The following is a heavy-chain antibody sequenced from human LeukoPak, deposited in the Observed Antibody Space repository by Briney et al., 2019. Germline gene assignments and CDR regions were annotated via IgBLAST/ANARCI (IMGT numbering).Heavy chain of an antibody. D-gene: IGHD3-16*01. Sequence: SETLSLTCTVSGGSISRSSDYWGWIRQPPGKGLEWIVTNYHRGTTYYNPSLKSRITISVDTSKNQFSLTLTSVIAADTAVYYCVGGRAFDVWGQGTMVTVSS. CDR1: GGSISRSSDY. V-gene: IGHV4-39*01. CDR2: NYHRGTT. CDR3: VGGRAFDV. J-gene: IGHJ3*01.